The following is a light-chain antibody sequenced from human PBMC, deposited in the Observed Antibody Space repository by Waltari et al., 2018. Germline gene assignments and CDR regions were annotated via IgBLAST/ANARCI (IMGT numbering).Light chain of an antibody. Sequence: EVVLTQFPDTLALSPGEGATLSRRASQSISSNYLAWYQQRPGQAPRLLLYGAAKRATGIPDRFSGSGSRTDFTLTISRLEPEDFAVYYCQQYGNSVWTFGQGTKAEVK. J-gene: IGKJ1*01. V-gene: IGKV3-20*01. CDR2: GAA. CDR3: QQYGNSVWT. CDR1: QSISSNY.